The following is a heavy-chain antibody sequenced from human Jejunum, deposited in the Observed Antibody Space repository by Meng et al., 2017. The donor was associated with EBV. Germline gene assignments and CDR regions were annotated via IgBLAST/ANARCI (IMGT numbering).Heavy chain of an antibody. Sequence: QVHLVQSGAEVKKPVASVKISCKTSGYTFTNYYMHWVRQAPGQGLEWVGMVNPSPVDTNYARKFQGRVTMTSDTSTSTVHMELNSLKSDDTAVYYCARGLDSSTPGTDWGQGTLVTVSS. CDR1: GYTFTNYY. D-gene: IGHD6-13*01. CDR2: VNPSPVDT. J-gene: IGHJ4*02. V-gene: IGHV1-46*01. CDR3: ARGLDSSTPGTD.